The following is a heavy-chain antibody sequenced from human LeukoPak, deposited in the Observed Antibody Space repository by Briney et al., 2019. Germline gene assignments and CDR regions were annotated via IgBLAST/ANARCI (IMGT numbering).Heavy chain of an antibody. D-gene: IGHD3-10*01. CDR2: ICSSGST. V-gene: IGHV4-4*07. Sequence: SETLSLTCTVSGGSISSYCWIWVRQPAEKGLEWIGRICSSGSTICNPSLKSRVAMSSDMSNNQFSLRLSSVTAADTAVYYCARDRGTDGSDQLDPWGQGTLVTVSS. CDR3: ARDRGTDGSDQLDP. J-gene: IGHJ5*02. CDR1: GGSISSYC.